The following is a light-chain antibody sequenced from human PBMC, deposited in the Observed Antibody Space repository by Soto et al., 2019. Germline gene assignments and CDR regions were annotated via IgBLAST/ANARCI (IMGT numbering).Light chain of an antibody. CDR2: DVS. CDR1: SSDVGGYNY. J-gene: IGLJ2*01. CDR3: SSYTSSRTLV. V-gene: IGLV2-14*01. Sequence: QSALTQPASVSGSPGQSITISCTGTSSDVGGYNYVSWYQQHPGKAPKLRIYDVSNRPSGVSNRFSGSKSGNTASLTISGLQAEDEADYYCSSYTSSRTLVFGGGTKLTGL.